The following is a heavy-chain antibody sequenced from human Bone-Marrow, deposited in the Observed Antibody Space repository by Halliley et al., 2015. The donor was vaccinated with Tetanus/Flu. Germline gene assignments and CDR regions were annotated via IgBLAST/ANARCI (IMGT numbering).Heavy chain of an antibody. Sequence: KGLGRIGCISYNWPPLYSPSLKSRLTISGDTPKNQFSRRLTSVTATDTAVYYCASPPSPNDYWGQGTLVTVSS. CDR3: ASPPSPNDY. V-gene: IGHV4-59*08. CDR2: ISYNWPP. J-gene: IGHJ4*02.